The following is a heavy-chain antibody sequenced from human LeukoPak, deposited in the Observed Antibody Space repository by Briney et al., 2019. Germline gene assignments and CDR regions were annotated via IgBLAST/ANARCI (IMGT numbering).Heavy chain of an antibody. CDR2: ISTDGSST. J-gene: IGHJ4*02. CDR1: GLTFSSYW. Sequence: GXSLRXSCAASGLTFSSYWMHWVRQAPGKGLVWVSRISTDGSSTSYADFVKGRFTISRDNAKNTLFLQMNSLRAEDTAVYYCARDFLWGSGSRWGQGTLVTVSS. D-gene: IGHD3-10*01. CDR3: ARDFLWGSGSR. V-gene: IGHV3-74*01.